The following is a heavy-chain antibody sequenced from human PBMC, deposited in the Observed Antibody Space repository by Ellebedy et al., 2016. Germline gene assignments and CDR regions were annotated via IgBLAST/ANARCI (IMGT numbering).Heavy chain of an antibody. Sequence: GESLKISXAASGFAFSDYWMHWVRQVPGKGLVWVSRVNSDGSSTSYADSVKGRFTISRDNAKNTLYLQMNSLRAEDTAVYFCARGEWDGRTVVVTTDYESAHFMDVWGKGTTVTVAS. D-gene: IGHD3-22*01. CDR1: GFAFSDYW. J-gene: IGHJ6*03. CDR3: ARGEWDGRTVVVTTDYESAHFMDV. CDR2: VNSDGSST. V-gene: IGHV3-74*01.